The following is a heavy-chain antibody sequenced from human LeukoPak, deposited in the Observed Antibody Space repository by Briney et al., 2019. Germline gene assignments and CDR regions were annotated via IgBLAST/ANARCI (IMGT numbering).Heavy chain of an antibody. Sequence: SETLSLTCAVYGVSFSGYYWSWIRQPPGKGLEWIGEINHSGSTNYNPSHKSRVTISVDTSKNQFSLKLSSVTAADTAVYYCARGYYGSGSYLPWGQGTLVTVSS. CDR2: INHSGST. V-gene: IGHV4-34*01. J-gene: IGHJ5*02. CDR3: ARGYYGSGSYLP. CDR1: GVSFSGYY. D-gene: IGHD3-10*01.